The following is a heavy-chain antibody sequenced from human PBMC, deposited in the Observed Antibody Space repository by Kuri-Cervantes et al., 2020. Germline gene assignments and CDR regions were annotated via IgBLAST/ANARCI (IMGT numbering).Heavy chain of an antibody. CDR1: GFTFSSYS. Sequence: GESLKISCAASGFTFSSYSMNWVRQAPGKGLEWVSSISSSSSYIYYADSVKGRFTISRDNAKTSLYLQMNSLRAEDTAVYYCARDNWHYVSYFDLWGQGTLVTVSS. CDR3: ARDNWHYVSYFDL. V-gene: IGHV3-21*01. J-gene: IGHJ4*02. D-gene: IGHD1-7*01. CDR2: ISSSSSYI.